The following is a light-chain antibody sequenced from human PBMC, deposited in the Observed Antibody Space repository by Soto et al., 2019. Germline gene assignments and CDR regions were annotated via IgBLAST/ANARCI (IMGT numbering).Light chain of an antibody. CDR1: SSDVGAYNS. CDR2: EVF. Sequence: QSVLTQPASVSGSLGQSITISCIGTSSDVGAYNSVSWYQQRPGKAPKLIIFEVFNRPSGASTRFSGSKSGNTASLTISGLQADDEADYYCSSYTDSSTYVFGTGTKVTVL. J-gene: IGLJ1*01. V-gene: IGLV2-14*01. CDR3: SSYTDSSTYV.